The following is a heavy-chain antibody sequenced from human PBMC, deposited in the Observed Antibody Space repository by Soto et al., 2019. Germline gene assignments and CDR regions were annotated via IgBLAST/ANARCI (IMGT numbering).Heavy chain of an antibody. CDR3: VKDGLTSVFGLVHDGSDI. CDR1: GFSFGDYG. J-gene: IGHJ3*02. D-gene: IGHD3-3*01. Sequence: EVQLVESGGGLVQPGRSLRLSCVASGFSFGDYGMHWVRQAPGRGPEWVSGISWNSGNICYAETVKGRFTISRDNAKNSLYLQMNSLRAEDTALYYCVKDGLTSVFGLVHDGSDIWGHGTMVTVSS. CDR2: ISWNSGNI. V-gene: IGHV3-9*01.